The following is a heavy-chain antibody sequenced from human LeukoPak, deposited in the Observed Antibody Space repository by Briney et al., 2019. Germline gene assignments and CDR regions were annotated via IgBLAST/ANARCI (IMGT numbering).Heavy chain of an antibody. D-gene: IGHD6-19*01. CDR3: ARGSYSSGWYEGFDY. CDR2: IYPGDSDT. Sequence: GESLKISCKASGYSFTSNWIGWVRQMPGKGLEWMGIIYPGDSDTRYSPSFQGQVTISADKSISTAYLQWSSLKASDTAMYYCARGSYSSGWYEGFDYWGQGTLVTVSS. J-gene: IGHJ4*02. V-gene: IGHV5-51*01. CDR1: GYSFTSNW.